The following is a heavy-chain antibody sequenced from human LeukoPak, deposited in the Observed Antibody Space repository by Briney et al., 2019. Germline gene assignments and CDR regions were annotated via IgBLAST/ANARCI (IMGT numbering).Heavy chain of an antibody. J-gene: IGHJ3*02. CDR1: GYTFTSYA. D-gene: IGHD2-2*01. V-gene: IGHV1-8*03. Sequence: ASVKVSCKASGYTFTSYAMNWVRQATGQGLEWMGWMNPNSGNTGYAQKFQGRVAITRNTSISTAYMELSSLRSEDTAVYYCARGPAGERAFDIWGQGTMVTVSS. CDR3: ARGPAGERAFDI. CDR2: MNPNSGNT.